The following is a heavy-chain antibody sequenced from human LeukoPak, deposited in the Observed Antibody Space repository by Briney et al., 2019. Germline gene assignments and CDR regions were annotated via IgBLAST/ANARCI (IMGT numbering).Heavy chain of an antibody. J-gene: IGHJ4*02. CDR3: ARDKAYYDILTGYSNFDY. V-gene: IGHV3-48*01. CDR1: GFTFSSYS. Sequence: GGSLRLSCAASGFTFSSYSMNWVRQTPGKGREWVSYISSSSSTIYYADSVKGRFTIFRDNAKNSLYLQMNSLRAEDTAVYYCARDKAYYDILTGYSNFDYWGQGTLVTVSS. D-gene: IGHD3-9*01. CDR2: ISSSSSTI.